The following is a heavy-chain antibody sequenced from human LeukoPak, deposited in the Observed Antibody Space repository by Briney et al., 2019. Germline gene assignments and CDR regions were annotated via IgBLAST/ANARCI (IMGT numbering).Heavy chain of an antibody. CDR2: INVNTGHT. D-gene: IGHD3-10*01. J-gene: IGHJ4*02. Sequence: GASVKVSCKAAGYSFISYGINWVRQAPGQGLEWMGWINVNTGHTNFAHKFQDRVTLTTDTSTSTAYMELRSLRSDDTGVYYCARGATLITVALSPDFWGQGTLVTVSS. CDR1: GYSFISYG. CDR3: ARGATLITVALSPDF. V-gene: IGHV1-18*01.